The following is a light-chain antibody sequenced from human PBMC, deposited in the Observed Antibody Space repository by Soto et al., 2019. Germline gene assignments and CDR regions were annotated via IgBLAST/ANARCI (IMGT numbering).Light chain of an antibody. V-gene: IGKV3-20*01. CDR1: QSVSSDH. J-gene: IGKJ1*01. CDR3: QQYCRSWWT. Sequence: EIVLTQSPGTLSVSPGERATLSCRASQSVSSDHLAWYQQKSGQAPRLLIYGASNRATGIPDRFSCSGSGTAFTLTISSLEPEDCAVYHCQQYCRSWWTFGQGTKVDIK. CDR2: GAS.